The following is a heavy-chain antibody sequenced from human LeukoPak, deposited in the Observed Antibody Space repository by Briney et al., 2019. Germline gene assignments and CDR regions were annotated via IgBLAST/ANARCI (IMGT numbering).Heavy chain of an antibody. CDR1: GFTFSDYY. V-gene: IGHV3-7*05. CDR3: VKVTWTVAGPY. D-gene: IGHD6-19*01. J-gene: IGHJ4*02. CDR2: IKQDGSEK. Sequence: PGGSLRLSCAASGFTFSDYYMSWIRQAPGKGLEWVAHIKQDGSEKYYVDSVKGRFTISRDNAKNSLYLQMNSLRAEDTALYYCVKVTWTVAGPYWGQGTLVTVSS.